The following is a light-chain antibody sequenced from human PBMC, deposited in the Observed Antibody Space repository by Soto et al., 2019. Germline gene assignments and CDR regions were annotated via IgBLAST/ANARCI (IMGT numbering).Light chain of an antibody. CDR3: QQYDTYSGT. J-gene: IGKJ1*01. CDR2: DAS. V-gene: IGKV1-5*01. Sequence: DIQMTQSPSTLSASVGDRVTITCWASQSVSGWLAWYQQKPGKAPNLLIYDASALKRGVPSRFSGSGSGTEFTLTIFSLQPDDFATYYCQQYDTYSGTFGQGTKVEIK. CDR1: QSVSGW.